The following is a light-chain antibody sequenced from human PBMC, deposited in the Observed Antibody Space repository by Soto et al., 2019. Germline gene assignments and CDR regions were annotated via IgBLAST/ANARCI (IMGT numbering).Light chain of an antibody. CDR1: QSVSSSY. CDR2: DVS. Sequence: PGERVTLSCRASQSVSSSYLTCYQQKPGQAPRLIIYDVSTRATSIPARFSGSGSGTDFTLTISSLQPEDFAVYYCQQDYSLLTFGPGTKVDIK. V-gene: IGKV3D-7*01. J-gene: IGKJ3*01. CDR3: QQDYSLLT.